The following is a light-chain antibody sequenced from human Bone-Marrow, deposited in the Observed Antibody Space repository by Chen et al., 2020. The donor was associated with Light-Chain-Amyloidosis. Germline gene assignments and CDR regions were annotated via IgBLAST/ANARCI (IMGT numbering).Light chain of an antibody. CDR2: EDD. CDR1: SGSIATNS. J-gene: IGLJ3*02. CDR3: PSYQGRSQGV. V-gene: IGLV6-57*01. Sequence: NFMLTQPHSVSESPGKTVIISCTRSSGSIATNSVQGYQQRPGSSPPTVIYEDDQRPSGVPDRFSGSIDRSSNSASLTISGLKTEDEADYDCPSYQGRSQGVFGGWTKLTVL.